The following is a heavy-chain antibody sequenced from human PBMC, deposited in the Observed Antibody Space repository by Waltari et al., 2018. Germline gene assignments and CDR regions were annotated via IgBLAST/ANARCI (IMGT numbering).Heavy chain of an antibody. Sequence: EVQLLESGGGLVQPGGSLRLSCAASGFTFSSYAMSWVRQAPGKGREWVSAFSGSGGSTYYAGSLKGRFTISRDNSKNRLYLQMNSLRAEDTAVYYGAKETYSSSQPYYFDYWGQGTLGTVSS. CDR1: GFTFSSYA. D-gene: IGHD6-13*01. V-gene: IGHV3-23*01. J-gene: IGHJ4*02. CDR3: AKETYSSSQPYYFDY. CDR2: FSGSGGST.